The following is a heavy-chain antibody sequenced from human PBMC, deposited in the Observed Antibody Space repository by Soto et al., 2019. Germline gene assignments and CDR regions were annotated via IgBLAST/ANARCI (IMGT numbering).Heavy chain of an antibody. D-gene: IGHD3-3*01. J-gene: IGHJ4*02. V-gene: IGHV3-30-3*01. CDR1: GFTFSSYA. CDR3: ARGAITIFGVVIPRNYYFDY. Sequence: GGSLRLSCAASGFTFSSYAMHWVRQAPGKGLEWVAVISYDGSNKYYADSVKGRFTISRDNSKNTLYLQMNSLRAEDTAVYYCARGAITIFGVVIPRNYYFDYWGQGTLVTVSS. CDR2: ISYDGSNK.